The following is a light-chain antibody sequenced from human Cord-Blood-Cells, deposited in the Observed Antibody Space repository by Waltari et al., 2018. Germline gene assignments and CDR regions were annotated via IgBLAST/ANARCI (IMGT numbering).Light chain of an antibody. V-gene: IGLV2-11*01. CDR3: CSYAGSYTV. J-gene: IGLJ2*01. CDR1: SRDVGGYNY. Sequence: QSALTQPRSVSGSPGQSVTISCTGTSRDVGGYNYVSWSQQNPGKAPKLMIYDVSKRPSGVPDRCSGSKSGNTASLTISGLKAEDEADYYCCSYAGSYTVFGGGTKLAVL. CDR2: DVS.